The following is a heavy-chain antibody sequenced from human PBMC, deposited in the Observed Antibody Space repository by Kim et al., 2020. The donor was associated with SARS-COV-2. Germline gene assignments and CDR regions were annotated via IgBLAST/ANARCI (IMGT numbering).Heavy chain of an antibody. J-gene: IGHJ6*02. D-gene: IGHD3-3*01. Sequence: GGSLRLSCAASGFTFSSYGMHWVHQAPGKGLEWVAVISYDGSNKYYADSVKGRFTISRDNSKNTLYLQMNSLRAEDTAVYYCAKDLVRPSYNYDFWSAETYYYYGMDVWGQGTTVTVSS. CDR1: GFTFSSYG. CDR3: AKDLVRPSYNYDFWSAETYYYYGMDV. CDR2: ISYDGSNK. V-gene: IGHV3-30*18.